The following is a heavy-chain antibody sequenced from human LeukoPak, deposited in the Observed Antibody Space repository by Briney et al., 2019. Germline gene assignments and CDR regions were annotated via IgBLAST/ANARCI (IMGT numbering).Heavy chain of an antibody. J-gene: IGHJ3*01. V-gene: IGHV1-8*01. CDR3: ARRIYGYCSSTSCRVYAFDL. D-gene: IGHD2-2*01. CDR1: GYTFTSYD. Sequence: ASVKVSCKASGYTFTSYDINWVRQATGQGLEWMGWMNPNSGDTGYAQKFQGRVTMTRSTSISTAYMELSGLRPDDTAVYYCARRIYGYCSSTSCRVYAFDLWGQGTMVTVSS. CDR2: MNPNSGDT.